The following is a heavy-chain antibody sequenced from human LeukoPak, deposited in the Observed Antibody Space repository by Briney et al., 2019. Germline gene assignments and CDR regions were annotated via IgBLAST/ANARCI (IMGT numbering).Heavy chain of an antibody. CDR2: ISAYNGNT. V-gene: IGHV1-18*01. D-gene: IGHD2-2*01. CDR1: GYTFTSYG. J-gene: IGHJ3*02. Sequence: ASVKVSCKASGYTFTSYGISWVRQAPGQGLELMGWISAYNGNTNYAQKLQGRVTMTTDTSTSTAYMELRSLRSDDTAVYYCARGGEIVVVPAAHYDAFDIWGQGTMVTVSS. CDR3: ARGGEIVVVPAAHYDAFDI.